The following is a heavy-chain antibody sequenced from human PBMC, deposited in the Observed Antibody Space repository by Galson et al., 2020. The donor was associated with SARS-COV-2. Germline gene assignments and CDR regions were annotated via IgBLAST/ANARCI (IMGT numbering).Heavy chain of an antibody. CDR2: INPNRGNT. Sequence: RQDASVKVSCKASGYTFTSYDINWVRQATGQGPEWLGWINPNRGNTGYPKKFQDRVTMTRDTSISTAYMELSSLTSEDTAVYYCARGQSLVLPFDFWGQGSLVIVSS. CDR3: ARGQSLVLPFDF. CDR1: GYTFTSYD. J-gene: IGHJ4*02. D-gene: IGHD6-13*01. V-gene: IGHV1-8*02.